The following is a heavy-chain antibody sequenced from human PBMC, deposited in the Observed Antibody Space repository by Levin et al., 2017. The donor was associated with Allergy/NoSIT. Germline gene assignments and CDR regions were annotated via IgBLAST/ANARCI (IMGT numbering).Heavy chain of an antibody. CDR3: ARVHVGSDRGGYWFDP. CDR2: IYYSGST. J-gene: IGHJ5*02. V-gene: IGHV4-61*01. D-gene: IGHD3-10*01. Sequence: PSETLSLTCTVSGGSVSSGSYYWSWIRQPPGKGLEWIGYIYYSGSTNYNPSLKSRVTISVDTSKNQFSLKLSSVTAADTAVYYCARVHVGSDRGGYWFDPWGQGTLVTVSS. CDR1: GGSVSSGSYY.